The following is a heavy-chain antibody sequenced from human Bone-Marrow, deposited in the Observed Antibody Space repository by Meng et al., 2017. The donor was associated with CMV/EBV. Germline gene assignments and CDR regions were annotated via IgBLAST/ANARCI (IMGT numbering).Heavy chain of an antibody. D-gene: IGHD6-13*01. CDR1: GFTFSSYE. J-gene: IGHJ4*02. V-gene: IGHV3-48*03. CDR3: ASSRFGIAAAGTRN. CDR2: ISSSGSTI. Sequence: GESLKISCAASGFTFSSYEMSWIRQAPGKGLEWVSYISSSGSTIYYADSVKGRFTISRDNAKNSLYLQMNSLRAEDTAVYYCASSRFGIAAAGTRNWGQGTLVTVSS.